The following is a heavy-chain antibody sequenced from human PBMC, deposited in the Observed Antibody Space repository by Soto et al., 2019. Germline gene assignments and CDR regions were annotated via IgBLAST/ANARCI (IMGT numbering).Heavy chain of an antibody. Sequence: QVQLQQWGAGLVKPSETLSLSCAVYGQSFSGHSWAWIRQPPGKGLEWIGEISESGSTYYNPSLKSRVTISTDTSKNQSSLKLNSVTAADTAAYFCARGSGIVALPGELEDVNYDFWGQGTLVNVSS. D-gene: IGHD1-1*01. CDR3: ARGSGIVALPGELEDVNYDF. J-gene: IGHJ4*02. V-gene: IGHV4-34*01. CDR2: ISESGST. CDR1: GQSFSGHS.